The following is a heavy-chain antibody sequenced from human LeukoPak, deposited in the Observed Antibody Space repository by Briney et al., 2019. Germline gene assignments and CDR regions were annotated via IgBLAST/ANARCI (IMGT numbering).Heavy chain of an antibody. CDR1: GFTFSSYA. D-gene: IGHD1-7*01. CDR3: AREHGNYLKH. V-gene: IGHV3-48*01. J-gene: IGHJ4*02. Sequence: GGSLRLSCAASGFTFSSYAMHWVRQAPGKGLEWVSYISSSGSTMHYADSVKGRFTVSRDNAKNSLYLQMNSLRVEDTAVYFCAREHGNYLKHWGQGTLVTVSS. CDR2: ISSSGSTM.